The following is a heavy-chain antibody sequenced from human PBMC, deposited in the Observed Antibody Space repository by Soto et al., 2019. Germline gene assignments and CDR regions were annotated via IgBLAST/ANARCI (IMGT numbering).Heavy chain of an antibody. CDR3: ARGRYGDY. Sequence: QVHLVQSGAEVKKPGASVKVSCKASGYTFTSYGITWVRQAPGQGLEWRGWISAHNGNTDYAQKLQGRVIVTRDTSTSTAYMELRSLISDDTAVDYCARGRYGDYWGQGALVTVSS. D-gene: IGHD1-1*01. CDR1: GYTFTSYG. CDR2: ISAHNGNT. V-gene: IGHV1-18*01. J-gene: IGHJ4*02.